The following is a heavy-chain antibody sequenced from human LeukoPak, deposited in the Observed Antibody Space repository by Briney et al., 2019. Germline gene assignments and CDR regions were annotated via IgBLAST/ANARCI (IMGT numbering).Heavy chain of an antibody. CDR3: LYGGNSGDWVY. V-gene: IGHV4-4*02. J-gene: IGHJ4*02. Sequence: SGTLSLTCAVSGGSISSSTNWWTWVRQPPGKGLEWIGEIYHSGSTNYNPSLKNRVTMSVDKSTNQFSLNLSSVTAADTAVYYCLYGGNSGDWVYWGQGTLVTVSS. CDR1: GGSISSSTNW. D-gene: IGHD4-23*01. CDR2: IYHSGST.